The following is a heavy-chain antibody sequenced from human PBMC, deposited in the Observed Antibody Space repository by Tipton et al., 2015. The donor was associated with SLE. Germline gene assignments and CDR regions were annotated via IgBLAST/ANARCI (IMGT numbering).Heavy chain of an antibody. CDR2: INHSGST. V-gene: IGHV4-61*08. Sequence: TLSLTCTVSGGSISSGDYYWSWIRQPPGKGPEWIGEINHSGSTNYNPSLKSRVTISVDTSKNQFSLKLSSVTAADTAVYYCARSRGYSYGDGWIDPWGQGTLVTVSS. CDR1: GGSISSGDYY. CDR3: ARSRGYSYGDGWIDP. J-gene: IGHJ5*02. D-gene: IGHD5-18*01.